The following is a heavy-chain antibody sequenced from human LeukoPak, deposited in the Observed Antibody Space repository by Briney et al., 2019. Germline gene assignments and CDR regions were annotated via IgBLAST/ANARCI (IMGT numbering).Heavy chain of an antibody. CDR1: GNTFTGYY. J-gene: IGHJ4*02. CDR3: ARDHQGGSYYSSACDY. V-gene: IGHV1-2*02. CDR2: INPNSGGT. Sequence: VSVKVSCPASGNTFTGYYMHRVRQAPGQGLEWMGWINPNSGGTNYAQKFQGRVTMTRDTSISTAYMELSRLRSDDTAVYYCARDHQGGSYYSSACDYWGQGTLVTVSS. D-gene: IGHD1-26*01.